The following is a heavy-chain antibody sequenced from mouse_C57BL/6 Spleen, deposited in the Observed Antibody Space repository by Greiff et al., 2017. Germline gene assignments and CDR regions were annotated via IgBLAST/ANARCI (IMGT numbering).Heavy chain of an antibody. J-gene: IGHJ4*01. CDR3: ARPGLLPPYAMDY. V-gene: IGHV5-17*01. Sequence: EVQVVESGGGLVKPGGSLKLSCAASGFTFSDYGMHWVRQAPEKGLEWVAYISSGSSTIYYADTVKGRFTISRDNAKNTLFLQMTSLRSEDTAMYYCARPGLLPPYAMDYWGQGTSVTVSS. CDR1: GFTFSDYG. CDR2: ISSGSSTI. D-gene: IGHD2-3*01.